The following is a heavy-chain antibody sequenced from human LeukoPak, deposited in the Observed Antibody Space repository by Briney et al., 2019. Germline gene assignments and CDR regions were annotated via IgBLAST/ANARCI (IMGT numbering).Heavy chain of an antibody. CDR1: EFTFSRYW. V-gene: IGHV3-7*05. D-gene: IGHD3-10*01. CDR3: ARDGMGGIKAFDI. Sequence: GGSLRLSCAASEFTFSRYWMSWVRQAPGEGLEWVANIKHDGSEKYYVDSVKGRFTIPRDNAKNSLYLQMNSLRVEDTALYYCARDGMGGIKAFDIWGQGTMVTVSS. J-gene: IGHJ3*02. CDR2: IKHDGSEK.